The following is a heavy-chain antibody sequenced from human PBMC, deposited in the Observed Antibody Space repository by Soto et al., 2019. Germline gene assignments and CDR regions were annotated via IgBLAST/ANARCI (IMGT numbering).Heavy chain of an antibody. V-gene: IGHV4-59*11. CDR1: GGSIDGHY. D-gene: IGHD1-26*01. CDR3: ARCRKWFQH. J-gene: IGHJ1*01. Sequence: QVQLQESGPGLVKPSETLSLTCAVSGGSIDGHYWSWIRQSPGKGLEWIGYIDSSGGARYNPSLQSRVTFSVDAAKNHFSLTLRSGINVDTAVYYCARCRKWFQHWGQGTLVTVSP. CDR2: IDSSGGA.